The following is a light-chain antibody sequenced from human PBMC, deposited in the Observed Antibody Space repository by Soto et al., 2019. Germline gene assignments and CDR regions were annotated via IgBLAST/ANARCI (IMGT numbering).Light chain of an antibody. CDR2: DAS. CDR3: QQNNSYPNT. V-gene: IGKV1-5*01. CDR1: QSVSRW. J-gene: IGKJ2*01. Sequence: DIQMTQSPSTLSASVGDRVTITCRASQSVSRWLAWYQQKAGKAPKLLIYDASSLESGVPSRFSGRGSGTDTPLISSMLQADGSASYYYQQNNSYPNTFGQGTKLEIK.